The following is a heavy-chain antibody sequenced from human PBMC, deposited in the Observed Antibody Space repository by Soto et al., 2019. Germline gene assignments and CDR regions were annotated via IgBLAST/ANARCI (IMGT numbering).Heavy chain of an antibody. CDR3: ARDFCSGGSCHVYAPLGGFDY. D-gene: IGHD2-15*01. CDR1: GGPISSSSYY. Sequence: LSETLSLTCTVSGGPISSSSYYWGWIRQPPGKGLEWIGSIYYSGSTYYNPSLKSRVTISVDTSKNQFSLKLSSVTAADTAVYYCARDFCSGGSCHVYAPLGGFDYWGQGTLVTVSS. CDR2: IYYSGST. V-gene: IGHV4-39*02. J-gene: IGHJ4*02.